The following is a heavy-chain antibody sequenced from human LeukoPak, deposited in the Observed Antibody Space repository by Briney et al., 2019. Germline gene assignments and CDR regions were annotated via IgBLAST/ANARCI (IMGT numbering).Heavy chain of an antibody. V-gene: IGHV1-69*13. J-gene: IGHJ6*03. Sequence: SVKVSCKASGGTFSSYAISWVRQAPGQGLEWMGGIIPIFGTAHYAQKFQGRVTITADESTSTAYMELSSLRSEDTAVYYCARDREGIHGYSYGYPYYYYYYMDVWGKGTTVTISS. CDR2: IIPIFGTA. D-gene: IGHD5-18*01. CDR3: ARDREGIHGYSYGYPYYYYYYMDV. CDR1: GGTFSSYA.